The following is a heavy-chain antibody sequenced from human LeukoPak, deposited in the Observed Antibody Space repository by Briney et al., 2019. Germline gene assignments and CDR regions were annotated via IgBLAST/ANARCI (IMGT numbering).Heavy chain of an antibody. CDR1: GYSFTSYW. V-gene: IGHV5-10-1*01. Sequence: GESLKISCTGSGYSFTSYWIGWVRQIPGKGLEWMGRIDPRDSYTNYSPSFQGHVTISADKSISTASLQWTSLKASDTAIYYCARTQTSSLIDYWGQGTLVTVSS. CDR3: ARTQTSSLIDY. J-gene: IGHJ4*02. CDR2: IDPRDSYT. D-gene: IGHD6-13*01.